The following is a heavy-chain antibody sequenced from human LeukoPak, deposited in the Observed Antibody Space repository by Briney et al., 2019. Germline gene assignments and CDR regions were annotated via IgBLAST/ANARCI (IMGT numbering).Heavy chain of an antibody. CDR2: IISIFGTA. CDR3: ARDGDSYYYYYLDV. J-gene: IGHJ6*03. Sequence: SVKVSCKASGGTFSSYAISWVRQAPGQGLEWMGRIISIFGTANYTQKLQGRVTITTDESTSTAYMELSSLRSEDTAVYYCARDGDSYYYYYLDVWGKGTTVTVSS. D-gene: IGHD2-21*02. CDR1: GGTFSSYA. V-gene: IGHV1-69*05.